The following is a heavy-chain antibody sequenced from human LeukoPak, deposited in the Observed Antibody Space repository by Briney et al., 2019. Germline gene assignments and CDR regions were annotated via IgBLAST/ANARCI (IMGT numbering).Heavy chain of an antibody. V-gene: IGHV4-30-4*01. CDR3: ARHWAGYFSDY. D-gene: IGHD3-3*01. CDR1: GGSISSGDYY. CDR2: IYYSGST. Sequence: SETLSLTCIVSGGSISSGDYYWSWIRQPPGKGLEWIGYIYYSGSTYYNPSLKSRVTISVDTSKNQFSLKLSSVTAADTAVYYCARHWAGYFSDYWGQGTLVTVSS. J-gene: IGHJ4*02.